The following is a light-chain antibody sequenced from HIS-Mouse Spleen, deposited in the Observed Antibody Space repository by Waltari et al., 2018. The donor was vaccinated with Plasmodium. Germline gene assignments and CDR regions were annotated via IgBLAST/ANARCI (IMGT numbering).Light chain of an antibody. J-gene: IGKJ3*01. CDR3: QQYNNWSFT. V-gene: IGKV3-15*01. CDR1: QSVSSN. Sequence: EIVMTQHPATLSVSPGDRATLSCRASQSVSSNLAWYQQKPGQAPRLLIYGASTRATGIPARFSGSGSGTEFTLTISSLQSEDFAVYYCQQYNNWSFTFGPGTKVDIK. CDR2: GAS.